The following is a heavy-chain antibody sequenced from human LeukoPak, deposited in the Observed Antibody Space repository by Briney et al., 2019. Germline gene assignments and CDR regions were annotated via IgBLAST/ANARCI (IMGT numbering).Heavy chain of an antibody. Sequence: PGRSLRLSCAASGFTFNDYAMHWVRQAPGKGLEWVSGISWNSGNTGYADSVKGRFTISRDNAKNSLYLQMNSLRAEDTALYYCARSNQADDYWGQGTLVTVSS. CDR3: ARSNQADDY. V-gene: IGHV3-9*01. J-gene: IGHJ4*02. D-gene: IGHD1-14*01. CDR2: ISWNSGNT. CDR1: GFTFNDYA.